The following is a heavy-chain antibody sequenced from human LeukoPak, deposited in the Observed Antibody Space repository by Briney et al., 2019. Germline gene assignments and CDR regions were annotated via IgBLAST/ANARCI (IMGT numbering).Heavy chain of an antibody. CDR2: IYYSGST. CDR1: GGSFSSSTYY. V-gene: IGHV4-39*01. D-gene: IGHD1-14*01. J-gene: IGHJ6*03. Sequence: SETLSLTCTVSGGSFSSSTYYWGWIRQPPGKGLEWIGNIYYSGSTYYNPSLKSRVTISVDTSKNQFSLKLSSVTAADTAVYYCARHLRPLKGILSGGYYMDVWGKGTTITVSS. CDR3: ARHLRPLKGILSGGYYMDV.